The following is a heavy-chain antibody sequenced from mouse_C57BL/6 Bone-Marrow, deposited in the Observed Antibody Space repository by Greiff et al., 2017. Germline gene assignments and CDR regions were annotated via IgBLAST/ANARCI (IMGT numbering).Heavy chain of an antibody. CDR2: IYPGGGYT. D-gene: IGHD1-1*01. CDR1: GYTFTNYW. Sequence: LQESGAELVRPGPSVKMSCKASGYTFTNYWIGWAKQRPGHGLEWIGDIYPGGGYTNYNEKFKGKATLTADKSSSTAYMQFSSLTSEDSAIYYCARKDDYGSSYGYWGQGTTLTVSS. V-gene: IGHV1-63*01. CDR3: ARKDDYGSSYGY. J-gene: IGHJ2*01.